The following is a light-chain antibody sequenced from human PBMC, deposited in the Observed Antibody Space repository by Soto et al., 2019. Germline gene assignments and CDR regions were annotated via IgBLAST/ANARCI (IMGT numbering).Light chain of an antibody. CDR2: GAS. J-gene: IGKJ2*01. Sequence: EIVLTQSPGTLSLSPGERATLSCRASQSVSSSSLAWYQQKPGQAPRLLIYGASSRATGIPDRFSGSGSGTDFTLTINRLEPEDFAVYYCQQYGNFPYTFGQGTKLEIK. CDR3: QQYGNFPYT. CDR1: QSVSSSS. V-gene: IGKV3-20*01.